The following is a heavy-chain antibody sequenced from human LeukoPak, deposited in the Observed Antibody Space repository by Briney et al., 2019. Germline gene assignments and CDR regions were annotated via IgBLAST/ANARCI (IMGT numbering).Heavy chain of an antibody. V-gene: IGHV1-2*02. CDR3: ARWQYDYYDSSGYYLFDY. D-gene: IGHD3-22*01. J-gene: IGHJ4*02. CDR2: INPNSGGT. Sequence: SVKVSCKASGYTFTGYYMHWVRQAPGQGLEWMGWINPNSGGTNYAQKFQGRVTMTRDTSISTAYMELSRLRSDDTAVYYCARWQYDYYDSSGYYLFDYWGQGTLVTVSS. CDR1: GYTFTGYY.